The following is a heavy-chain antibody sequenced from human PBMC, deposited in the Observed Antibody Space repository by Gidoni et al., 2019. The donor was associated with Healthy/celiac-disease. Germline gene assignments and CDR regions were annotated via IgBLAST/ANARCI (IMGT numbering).Heavy chain of an antibody. D-gene: IGHD5-18*01. CDR3: AREEHRGYSYVYAFDI. CDR1: GFTFSSYG. V-gene: IGHV3-33*01. Sequence: CAASGFTFSSYGMHWVRQAPGKGLEWVAVIWYDGSNKYYADSVKGRFTISRDNSKNTLYLQMNSLRAEDTAVYYCAREEHRGYSYVYAFDIWGQGTMVTVSS. J-gene: IGHJ3*02. CDR2: IWYDGSNK.